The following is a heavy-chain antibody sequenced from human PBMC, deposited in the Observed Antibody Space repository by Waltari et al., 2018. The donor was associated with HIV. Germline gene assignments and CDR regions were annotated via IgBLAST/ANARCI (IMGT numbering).Heavy chain of an antibody. D-gene: IGHD3-3*01. Sequence: QLQLQESGPGLVKPSETLSLTCSVSGASISSSSSYWGWIRQPPGKGLEWIGHIYYSGGTYSNPFLKSRLTVSLDTSKSQVSLRLRSVTAADTAVYYCARRRVFSYDFDYWGQGNLVIVSS. CDR3: ARRRVFSYDFDY. V-gene: IGHV4-39*01. J-gene: IGHJ4*02. CDR1: GASISSSSSY. CDR2: IYYSGGT.